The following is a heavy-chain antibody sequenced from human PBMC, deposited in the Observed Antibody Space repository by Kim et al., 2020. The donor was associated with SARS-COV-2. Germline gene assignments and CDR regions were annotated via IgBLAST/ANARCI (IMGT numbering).Heavy chain of an antibody. CDR1: GFTFSSSW. CDR2: INQDGSEK. J-gene: IGHJ4*02. D-gene: IGHD2-21*02. CDR3: TRGGDFATGAPLDY. Sequence: GGSLRLSCAASGFTFSSSWMSWVRQAPGQGLEWVANINQDGSEKYYVDSVKGRFTISRDTAKNSLYLQMNSLRAEDTAVYYCTRGGDFATGAPLDYWGQGTLVTVSS. V-gene: IGHV3-7*01.